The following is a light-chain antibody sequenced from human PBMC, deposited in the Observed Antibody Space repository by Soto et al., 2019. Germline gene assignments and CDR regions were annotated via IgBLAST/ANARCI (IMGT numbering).Light chain of an antibody. J-gene: IGLJ2*01. V-gene: IGLV2-14*01. Sequence: QSVLTQPASVSGSPGQSITISCTGTSSDVGGYNFVSWYQQHPGKAPKLMIYEVSNRPSGVSNRFSGSKSGNTASLTISGLQAEDEADYSCSSYTSSSTSVVFGGGTKVTVL. CDR1: SSDVGGYNF. CDR3: SSYTSSSTSVV. CDR2: EVS.